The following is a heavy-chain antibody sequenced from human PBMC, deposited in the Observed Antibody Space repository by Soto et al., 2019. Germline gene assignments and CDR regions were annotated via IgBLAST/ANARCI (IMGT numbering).Heavy chain of an antibody. Sequence: GVSLRLPYAASGFTFSSYDMHLVRQATGKGLEWVSAIGTAGDTYYPGSVKGRFTISRENAKNSLYLQMNSLRAGDTAVYYCARDRGARYMDVWGKGTTVTVSS. CDR3: ARDRGARYMDV. V-gene: IGHV3-13*01. D-gene: IGHD3-10*01. CDR2: IGTAGDT. J-gene: IGHJ6*03. CDR1: GFTFSSYD.